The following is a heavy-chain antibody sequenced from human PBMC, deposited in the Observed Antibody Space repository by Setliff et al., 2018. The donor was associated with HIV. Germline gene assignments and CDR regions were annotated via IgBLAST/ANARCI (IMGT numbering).Heavy chain of an antibody. V-gene: IGHV4-61*09. D-gene: IGHD5-12*01. Sequence: PSETLSLTCSVSSDSISSGSYYWSWIRLPAGKGLEWIGQIHTTGSTNYNPSLRSRVTISVDTSKNQFSLKLSSVTAADTAVYYCARGARDGYNYGGYYYYYYYMDVWGKGTTVTVSS. J-gene: IGHJ6*03. CDR1: SDSISSGSYY. CDR3: ARGARDGYNYGGYYYYYYYMDV. CDR2: IHTTGST.